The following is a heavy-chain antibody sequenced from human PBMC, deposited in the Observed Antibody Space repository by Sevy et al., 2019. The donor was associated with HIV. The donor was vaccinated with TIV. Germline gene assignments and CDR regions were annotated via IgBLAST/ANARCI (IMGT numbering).Heavy chain of an antibody. CDR3: TRWKAAQSIFDY. CDR1: VFTFGDYC. CDR2: LKRDVYVGTV. D-gene: IGHD6-13*01. V-gene: IGHV3-49*04. J-gene: IGHJ4*02. Sequence: GGSLSLSCTASVFTFGDYCMSWVRQAPGTGLEWVAFLKRDVYVGTVAHAASVRGRFVISRDDSKTIAYLQMNDLKTEDTGVYYCTRWKAAQSIFDYWGQGALVTVSS.